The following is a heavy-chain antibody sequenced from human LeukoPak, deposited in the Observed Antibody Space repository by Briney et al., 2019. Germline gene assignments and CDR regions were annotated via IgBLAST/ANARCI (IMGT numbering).Heavy chain of an antibody. V-gene: IGHV3-53*01. CDR1: GFTVSSNY. J-gene: IGHJ6*03. Sequence: GGSLRLSCAASGFTVSSNYMSWVRQAPGKGLEWVSVIYSGGSTYYADSVKGRFTISRDNSKNTLYLQMNSLRAEDTAVYYCARVATGATTSNYFYYYMDVWGRGTTVTVSS. CDR3: ARVATGATTSNYFYYYMDV. D-gene: IGHD1-26*01. CDR2: IYSGGST.